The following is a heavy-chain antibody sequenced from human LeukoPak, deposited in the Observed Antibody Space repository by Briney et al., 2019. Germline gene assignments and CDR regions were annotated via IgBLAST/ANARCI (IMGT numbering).Heavy chain of an antibody. V-gene: IGHV4-59*10. D-gene: IGHD3-3*01. CDR2: IYISGIT. Sequence: SETLSLTCAVYGGSFSSYYWSWIRQPAGKGLEWIGRIYISGITNYNPSLKSRVTMSIDTSKNQFSLKLGSVTAADTAVYYCAKYYDFWSGDYDIWGQGTMVTVSS. CDR3: AKYYDFWSGDYDI. CDR1: GGSFSSYY. J-gene: IGHJ3*02.